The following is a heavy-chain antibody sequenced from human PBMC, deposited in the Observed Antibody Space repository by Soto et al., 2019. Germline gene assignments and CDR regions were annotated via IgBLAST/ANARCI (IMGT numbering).Heavy chain of an antibody. V-gene: IGHV1-2*02. Sequence: QVQLVQSGAAVKQPGASVKVSCKASGYTFADYYIHWVRQAPGQGLEWMGWINPKSGGTIYAEKFQDRVTMTRDTSIKTSDMELSSLTSDDTAVYYCARVAGPNNWFDPWGQGTLVTVSS. J-gene: IGHJ5*02. CDR3: ARVAGPNNWFDP. CDR2: INPKSGGT. CDR1: GYTFADYY.